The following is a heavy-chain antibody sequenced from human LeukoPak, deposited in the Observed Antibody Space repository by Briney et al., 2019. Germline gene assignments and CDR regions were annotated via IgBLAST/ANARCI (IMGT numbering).Heavy chain of an antibody. V-gene: IGHV4-34*01. Sequence: ASETLSLTCDVYGESFSGYYWSWIRQPPGKGLEWIGEVNHSGGTNYNPSLKSRVTISVDTSKNQFSLKLSSVTAADTAVYYCARECSGGSCYSDVSDAFDTWGQGTMVTVSS. J-gene: IGHJ3*02. D-gene: IGHD2-15*01. CDR2: VNHSGGT. CDR1: GESFSGYY. CDR3: ARECSGGSCYSDVSDAFDT.